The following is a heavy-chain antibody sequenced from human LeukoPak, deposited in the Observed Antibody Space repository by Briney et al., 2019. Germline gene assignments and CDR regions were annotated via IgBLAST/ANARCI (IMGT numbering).Heavy chain of an antibody. Sequence: ASVKVSCKASGGTFSSYAISWVRQAPGQGLEWMGWISAYNGNTNYAQKLQGRATMTTDTSTSTAYMELRSLRSDDTAVYYCARHLPHRDSYGLGVEDYWGQGTLVTVSS. V-gene: IGHV1-18*01. CDR1: GGTFSSYA. CDR3: ARHLPHRDSYGLGVEDY. CDR2: ISAYNGNT. J-gene: IGHJ4*02. D-gene: IGHD5-18*01.